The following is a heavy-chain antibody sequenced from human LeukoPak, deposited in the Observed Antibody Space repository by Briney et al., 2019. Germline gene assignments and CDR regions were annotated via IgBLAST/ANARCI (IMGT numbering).Heavy chain of an antibody. CDR1: GFTFSSYA. J-gene: IGHJ5*02. V-gene: IGHV3-48*04. D-gene: IGHD3-22*01. Sequence: GGSLRLSCAASGFTFSSYAMSWVRQAPGKGLEWVSYISSSGSTIYYADSVKGRFTISRDNAKNSLYLQMNSLRAEDTAVYYCARDGYYDSSGYGPPWGQGTLVTVSS. CDR2: ISSSGSTI. CDR3: ARDGYYDSSGYGPP.